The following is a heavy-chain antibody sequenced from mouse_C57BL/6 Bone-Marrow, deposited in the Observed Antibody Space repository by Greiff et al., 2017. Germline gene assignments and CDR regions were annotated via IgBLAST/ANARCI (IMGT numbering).Heavy chain of an antibody. D-gene: IGHD4-1*01. V-gene: IGHV5-17*01. CDR3: ARPNWAHFDY. CDR2: ISSGSSTI. Sequence: EVKLMESGGGLVKPGGSLKLSCAASGFTFSDYGMHWVRQAPEKGLEWVAYISSGSSTIYYADTVKGRFTISRDNAKNTLFLQMTSLRSEDTAMYYCARPNWAHFDYWGQGTTLTVSS. CDR1: GFTFSDYG. J-gene: IGHJ2*01.